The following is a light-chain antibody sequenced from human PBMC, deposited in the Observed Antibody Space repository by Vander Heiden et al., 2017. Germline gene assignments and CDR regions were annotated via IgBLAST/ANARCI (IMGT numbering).Light chain of an antibody. CDR2: EVT. CDR3: ISYAGSNNLV. V-gene: IGLV2-8*01. CDR1: SSDVGGYKY. Sequence: QSALTQPPSASGSPGQSVTVSCTGTSSDVGGYKYVSWYQQHPSKAPKLMIYEVTKRPSGVPDRFSGSKSGNTASLTVSGLQAEDEADYYCISYAGSNNLVFGGGTKLTVL. J-gene: IGLJ2*01.